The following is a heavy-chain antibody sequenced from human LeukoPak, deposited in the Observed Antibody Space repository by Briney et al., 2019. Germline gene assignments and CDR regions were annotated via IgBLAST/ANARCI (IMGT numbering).Heavy chain of an antibody. D-gene: IGHD4-11*01. CDR3: AREGGGEDDYSNYGPPGGFDY. V-gene: IGHV3-48*04. Sequence: GGSLRLSCAASGFTFSSYSMNWVRQPPGKGLEWVSYISSSSSTIYYADSVKGRFTISRDNAKNSLYLQMNRLRAEDTAVYYCAREGGGEDDYSNYGPPGGFDYWGQGTLVTVSS. CDR2: ISSSSSTI. CDR1: GFTFSSYS. J-gene: IGHJ4*02.